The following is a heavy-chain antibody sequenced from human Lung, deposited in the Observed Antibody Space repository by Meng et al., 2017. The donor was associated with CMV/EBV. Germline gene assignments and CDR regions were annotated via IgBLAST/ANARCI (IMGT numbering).Heavy chain of an antibody. J-gene: IGHJ4*02. D-gene: IGHD6-13*01. CDR2: IKQDGSEK. Sequence: GEXXKISCAASGFTFSSYWMSWVRQAPGKGLEWVANIKQDGSEKYYVDSVKGRFTISRDNAKNSLYLQMNSLRAEDTAVYYCVRSFAPYTSSWYGVWGQGKLVTVSS. V-gene: IGHV3-7*01. CDR1: GFTFSSYW. CDR3: VRSFAPYTSSWYGV.